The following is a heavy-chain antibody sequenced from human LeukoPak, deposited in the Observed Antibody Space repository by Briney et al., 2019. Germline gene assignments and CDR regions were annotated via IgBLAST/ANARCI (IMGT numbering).Heavy chain of an antibody. Sequence: GGSLRLSCAASGFTFSSYAMSWVRQAPGKGLEWVSAVGGSGSFTYYADSVKGRFTISRDNSRNTLYLQMNSLRAEDTAVYYCAKGGAGSYCYGVDVWGQGTTVIVSS. CDR2: VGGSGSFT. J-gene: IGHJ6*02. D-gene: IGHD3-10*01. V-gene: IGHV3-23*01. CDR3: AKGGAGSYCYGVDV. CDR1: GFTFSSYA.